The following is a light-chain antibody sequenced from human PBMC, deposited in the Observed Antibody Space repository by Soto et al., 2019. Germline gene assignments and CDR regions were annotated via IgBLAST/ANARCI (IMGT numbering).Light chain of an antibody. CDR2: GAS. CDR3: QQYDNWPPIT. J-gene: IGKJ5*01. Sequence: EIVLTQSPGTLSLSPGERATLACRASQGVTSSYLAWYQQKPGQAPRLLIFGASTRATGIPDRFTGSGSGTDFTLTISRLEPEDFAVYYCQQYDNWPPITFGQGTRLEIK. CDR1: QGVTSSY. V-gene: IGKV3-20*01.